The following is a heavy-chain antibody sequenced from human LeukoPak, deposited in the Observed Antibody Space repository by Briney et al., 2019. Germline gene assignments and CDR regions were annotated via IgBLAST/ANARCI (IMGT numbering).Heavy chain of an antibody. D-gene: IGHD1-14*01. J-gene: IGHJ4*02. Sequence: ASVKVSCKASGYTFNSYGISWVRQAPGQGLEWMGWISPYNGNIKYSQKFQGRVTMTTDTSTSTAYMELRSLRSEDTAVYYCATHKSVGSPQFDYWGQGTLVTVSS. CDR3: ATHKSVGSPQFDY. CDR1: GYTFNSYG. V-gene: IGHV1-18*01. CDR2: ISPYNGNI.